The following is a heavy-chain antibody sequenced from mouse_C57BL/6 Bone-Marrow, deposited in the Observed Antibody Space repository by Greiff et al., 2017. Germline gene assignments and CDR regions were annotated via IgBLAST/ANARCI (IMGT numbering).Heavy chain of an antibody. V-gene: IGHV5-17*01. CDR3: ARLSMYYLPYFDV. J-gene: IGHJ1*03. D-gene: IGHD5-1*01. Sequence: EVMLVESGGGLVKPGGSLKLSCAASGFTFSDYGMHWVRQAPEKGLEWVAYISSGSSTIYYADTVKGRFTISRDNAKNTLFLQMTSLRSEDTAMYYCARLSMYYLPYFDVWGTGTTVTVSS. CDR1: GFTFSDYG. CDR2: ISSGSSTI.